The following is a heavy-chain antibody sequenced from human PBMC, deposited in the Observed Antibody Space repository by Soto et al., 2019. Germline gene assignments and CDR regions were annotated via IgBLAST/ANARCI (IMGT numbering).Heavy chain of an antibody. CDR1: GFTFNTYG. CDR3: ARGDCNCAYFYPWPFNYGVDV. D-gene: IGHD2-15*01. Sequence: QVQLVESGGGVVQPGGSLRLSCTTSGFTFNTYGMYWVRQAPGKGLAWVAIIWYDGSNKYYGDSVKGRFTISRDNSKNQLFLPMNSLRAEDRDRYVCARGDCNCAYFYPWPFNYGVDVWGQGTTVTFSS. J-gene: IGHJ6*02. CDR2: IWYDGSNK. V-gene: IGHV3-33*08.